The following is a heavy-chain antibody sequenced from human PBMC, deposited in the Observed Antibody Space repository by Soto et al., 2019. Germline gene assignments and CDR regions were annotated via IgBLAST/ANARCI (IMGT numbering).Heavy chain of an antibody. CDR3: TRDSVPIDSWAALV. Sequence: EVQLVESGGGLVRPGGSLRLSCVGSGFTFRTYSMNWVRQAPGQGLEWVSTISRASESIYYADSVKGRFTISRDNAENAVFLQMSSLRAEDTAVYDCTRDSVPIDSWAALVGGQCAVVTVSS. CDR1: GFTFRTYS. V-gene: IGHV3-21*06. CDR2: ISRASESI. D-gene: IGHD2-8*01. J-gene: IGHJ1*01.